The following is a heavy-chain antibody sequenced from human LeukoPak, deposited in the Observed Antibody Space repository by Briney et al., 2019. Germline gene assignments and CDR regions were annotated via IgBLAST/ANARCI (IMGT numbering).Heavy chain of an antibody. V-gene: IGHV3-53*01. Sequence: PGGSLRLSCAASGFTVSSSYMSWVRQAPGKGLEWVSVIYAGGTTYYADSVKGRFTISRDNSKNTVYLQINSLSAEDTAIYYCARETLAGFDYWGQGTLVTVSS. D-gene: IGHD6-19*01. J-gene: IGHJ4*02. CDR3: ARETLAGFDY. CDR1: GFTVSSSY. CDR2: IYAGGTT.